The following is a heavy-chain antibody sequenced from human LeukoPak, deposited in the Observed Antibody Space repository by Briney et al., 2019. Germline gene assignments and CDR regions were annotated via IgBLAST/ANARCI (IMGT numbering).Heavy chain of an antibody. CDR3: ARGGGYGEV. CDR2: MYTSGSGHT. CDR1: GDPISSYY. Sequence: SETLSLTCTVSGDPISSYYWSWIRQPAGKGLEWIGRMYTSGSGHTNYNPSLKSRVTMSVDTSKNQFSLKLTSVAAADTAVYYCARGGGYGEVWGQGTLFTVSS. V-gene: IGHV4-4*07. J-gene: IGHJ4*02. D-gene: IGHD4-17*01.